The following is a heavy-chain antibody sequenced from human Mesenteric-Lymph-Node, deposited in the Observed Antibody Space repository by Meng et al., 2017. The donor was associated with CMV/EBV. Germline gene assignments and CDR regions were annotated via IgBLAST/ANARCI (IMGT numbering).Heavy chain of an antibody. V-gene: IGHV3-74*01. CDR1: GFSFSDYW. D-gene: IGHD3-3*01. CDR2: INSDGSST. Sequence: GESLKISCAASGFSFSDYWLHWVRQAPGKGLVWVSRINSDGSSTIYADFVKGRFTISRDNAKNTLYLQMNSLRAEDTAVYYCARVEVEYYDFWSGYYNAPDYWGQGTLVTVSS. CDR3: ARVEVEYYDFWSGYYNAPDY. J-gene: IGHJ4*02.